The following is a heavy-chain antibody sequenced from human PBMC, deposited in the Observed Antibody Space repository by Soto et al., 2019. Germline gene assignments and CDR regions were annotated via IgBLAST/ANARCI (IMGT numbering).Heavy chain of an antibody. J-gene: IGHJ6*02. Sequence: ASVKVSCKASGYTFTSYDINWVRQATGQGLEWIGWMNPNSGNAGYAQKFQGRVTMTRNTSISTAYMELSSLRSEDTAVYYCARPYCISTSCYVYYYYGMDVWGQGTTVTVSS. CDR2: MNPNSGNA. CDR1: GYTFTSYD. D-gene: IGHD2-2*01. V-gene: IGHV1-8*01. CDR3: ARPYCISTSCYVYYYYGMDV.